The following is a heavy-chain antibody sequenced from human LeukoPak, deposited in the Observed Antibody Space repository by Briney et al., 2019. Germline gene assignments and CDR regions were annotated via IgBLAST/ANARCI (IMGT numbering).Heavy chain of an antibody. J-gene: IGHJ4*02. CDR1: GASINSYY. V-gene: IGHV4-59*08. CDR3: ARGMTTVTH. Sequence: SETLSLTCTVSGASINSYYWSWIRQPPRKGLEWLGYIYYSGITNYNPSLKSRVTISVDTSRNQFSLKLSSVTAADTAVYYCARGMTTVTHWGQGTLVTVSS. CDR2: IYYSGIT. D-gene: IGHD4-11*01.